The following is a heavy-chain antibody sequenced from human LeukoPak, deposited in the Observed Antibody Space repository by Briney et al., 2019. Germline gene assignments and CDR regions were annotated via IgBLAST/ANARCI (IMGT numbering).Heavy chain of an antibody. J-gene: IGHJ6*03. CDR1: GYTFTTYG. Sequence: ASVKVSCKASGYTFTTYGITWVRQAPGQGLEWMGWISAYNGNTNYAQKLQGRVTMTTDTSTSTAYMELRSLRSDDTAVYYCARVQDPNYYYYYMDVWGKGTTVTVSS. CDR3: ARVQDPNYYYYYMDV. D-gene: IGHD4-11*01. CDR2: ISAYNGNT. V-gene: IGHV1-18*01.